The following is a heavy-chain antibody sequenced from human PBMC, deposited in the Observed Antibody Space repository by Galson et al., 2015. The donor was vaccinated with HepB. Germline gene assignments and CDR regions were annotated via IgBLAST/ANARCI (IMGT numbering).Heavy chain of an antibody. CDR1: GFTFSRYA. CDR2: TSSDGSDK. V-gene: IGHV3-30*04. CDR3: ARQLLSDAFDV. J-gene: IGHJ3*01. Sequence: SLRLSCAASGFTFSRYAIHWVRQAPGKGLEWVAVTSSDGSDKYYAESVKGRFTISRDNSKNTLYLQMDSLRAEDTAVYYCARQLLSDAFDVWGQGTMVTVSS. D-gene: IGHD2-21*01.